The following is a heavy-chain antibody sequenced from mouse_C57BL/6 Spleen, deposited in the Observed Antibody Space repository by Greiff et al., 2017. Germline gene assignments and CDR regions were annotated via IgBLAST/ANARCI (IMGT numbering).Heavy chain of an antibody. CDR3: ARGSNPGGFAY. D-gene: IGHD2-5*01. V-gene: IGHV1-52*01. CDR1: GYTFTSYW. J-gene: IGHJ3*01. CDR2: IDPSDSET. Sequence: QVQLQQSGAELVRPGSSVKLSCKASGYTFTSYWMHWVKQRPIQGLEWIGNIDPSDSETHYNQKFKDKATLTVDKSSSTAYMQLSSLTSEDSAVYYCARGSNPGGFAYWGQGTLVTVSA.